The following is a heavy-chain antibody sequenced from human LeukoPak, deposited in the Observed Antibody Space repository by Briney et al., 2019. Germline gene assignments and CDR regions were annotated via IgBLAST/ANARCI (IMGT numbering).Heavy chain of an antibody. CDR2: IYSSGST. J-gene: IGHJ5*02. Sequence: SETLSLTCTVSGGSISSYYWSWFRQPPGKGLEYIGHIYSSGSTTDNPSFKSRVTISINTAKNQFSLKLSSVTAADTAVYYCAKRAITTAGNLWFDPWGQGTLVTVSS. CDR1: GGSISSYY. V-gene: IGHV4-59*08. CDR3: AKRAITTAGNLWFDP. D-gene: IGHD6-13*01.